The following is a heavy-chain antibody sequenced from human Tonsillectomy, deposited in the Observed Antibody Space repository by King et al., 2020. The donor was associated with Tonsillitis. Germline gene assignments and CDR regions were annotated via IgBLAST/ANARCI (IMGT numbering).Heavy chain of an antibody. J-gene: IGHJ4*02. CDR3: ARDGGLYSGTYYSDY. D-gene: IGHD1-26*01. Sequence: VQLVESGGGLVQPGGSLRLSCAASGFTFSSYSMNWVRQAPGKGLEWVSYISSSSSAIFYADSVKGRFTISRDNAKNSLYPQMNSLRAEDTAVYYCARDGGLYSGTYYSDYWGQGTLVTVSS. CDR2: ISSSSSAI. V-gene: IGHV3-48*01. CDR1: GFTFSSYS.